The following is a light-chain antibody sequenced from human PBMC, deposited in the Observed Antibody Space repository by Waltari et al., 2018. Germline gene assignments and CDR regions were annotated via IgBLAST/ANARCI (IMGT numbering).Light chain of an antibody. J-gene: IGLJ2*01. CDR1: SSDVGSYNL. V-gene: IGLV2-23*02. CDR2: EVS. Sequence: QSALTQPASVSGSPGQSITISCTGTSSDVGSYNLVSWYQQHPDKAPKLLIYEVSNRPAGVSDRFPGPKSGNTASLTISGLQAEDEADYYCCSYAGSDTFVVLGGGTKLTVL. CDR3: CSYAGSDTFVV.